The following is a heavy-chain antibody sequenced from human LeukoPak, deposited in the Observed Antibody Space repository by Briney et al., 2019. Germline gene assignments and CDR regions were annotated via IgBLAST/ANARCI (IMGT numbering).Heavy chain of an antibody. J-gene: IGHJ4*02. V-gene: IGHV4-39*01. D-gene: IGHD3-22*01. CDR3: ARHKRPYDSNGHYPDY. CDR2: LYCRGTT. CDR1: GASISNSYY. Sequence: SETLSLTCTLSGASISNSYYWGWIRQPPGKGLEWSANLYCRGTTYYIPSIKSRVTISVDTSKNQFSLKLSSVTAADTAVYYCARHKRPYDSNGHYPDYWGQGTLVTVSS.